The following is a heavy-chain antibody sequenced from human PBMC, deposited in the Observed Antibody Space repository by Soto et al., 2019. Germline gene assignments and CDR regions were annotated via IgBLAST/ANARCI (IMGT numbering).Heavy chain of an antibody. CDR2: VNQDGSEK. V-gene: IGHV3-7*01. CDR3: ARELGRGGSSIPARRFDY. Sequence: EVQLVESGGGLVQPGGSLRLSCAASGFTFSSYWMSWVRQAPGKGLEWVANVNQDGSEKYYVDSVKGRFTISRDNAKNSLYLQMNSLRAEDTAVYYCARELGRGGSSIPARRFDYWGQGTLVTVSS. CDR1: GFTFSSYW. J-gene: IGHJ4*02. D-gene: IGHD6-6*01.